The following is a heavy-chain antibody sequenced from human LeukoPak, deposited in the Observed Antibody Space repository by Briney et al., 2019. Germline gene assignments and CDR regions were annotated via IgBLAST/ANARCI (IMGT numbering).Heavy chain of an antibody. V-gene: IGHV1-2*02. CDR2: IYPNSGDT. CDR1: GYTFTDYY. D-gene: IGHD2-15*01. CDR3: ARDGQSMMVEFDL. Sequence: PKASVRVSCKASGYTFTDYYMHWVRQAPGQGLEWMGWIYPNSGDTNYAQKFQGRVTMTRDTSISTAYMELSGLRSDDTAVYYCARDGQSMMVEFDLWGQGTLVTVSS. J-gene: IGHJ4*02.